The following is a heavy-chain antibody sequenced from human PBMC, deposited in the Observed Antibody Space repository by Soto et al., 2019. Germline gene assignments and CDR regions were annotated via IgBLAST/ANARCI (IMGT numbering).Heavy chain of an antibody. CDR1: GFTFSSYS. Sequence: EVQLVESGGGLVKPGGSLRLSCAASGFTFSSYSMNWVRQAPGKGLEWVSSISSSSSYIYYADSVKGRFTISRDNAKNSLYLQMNSLGAEDTAVYYCARDRGIAAAGTNYYYYGMDVWGQGTTVTVSS. D-gene: IGHD6-13*01. CDR2: ISSSSSYI. V-gene: IGHV3-21*01. J-gene: IGHJ6*02. CDR3: ARDRGIAAAGTNYYYYGMDV.